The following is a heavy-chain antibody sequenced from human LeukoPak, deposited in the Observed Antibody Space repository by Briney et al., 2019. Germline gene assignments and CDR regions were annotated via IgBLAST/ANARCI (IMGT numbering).Heavy chain of an antibody. CDR2: ISSSSSYI. J-gene: IGHJ3*02. Sequence: GGSLRLSCAASGFTFSSYSMNWVRQAPGKGLEWVSSISSSSSYIYYADSVKGRFTIPRDNAKNSLYLQMNSLRAEDTAVYYCARDMIVVVMGDAFDIWGQGTMVTVSS. CDR3: ARDMIVVVMGDAFDI. V-gene: IGHV3-21*01. D-gene: IGHD3-22*01. CDR1: GFTFSSYS.